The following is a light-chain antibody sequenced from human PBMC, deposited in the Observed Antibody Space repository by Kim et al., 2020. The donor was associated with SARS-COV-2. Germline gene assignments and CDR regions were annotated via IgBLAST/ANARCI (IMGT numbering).Light chain of an antibody. Sequence: QSALTQPRSVSGSPGQSVTISCTGTSSDVGGYNSVSWYQHHPGKAPKLVIYDVSKRPSGVPDRFSGSKSDNTASLTISGLQAEDEADYYCCSFAVSYTFETVFGGGTQLTVL. V-gene: IGLV2-11*01. CDR3: CSFAVSYTFETV. CDR2: DVS. J-gene: IGLJ2*01. CDR1: SSDVGGYNS.